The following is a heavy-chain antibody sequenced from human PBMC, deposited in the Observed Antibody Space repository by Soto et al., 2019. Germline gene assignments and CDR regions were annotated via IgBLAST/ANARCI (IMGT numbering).Heavy chain of an antibody. CDR1: GFMFSNYA. CDR2: ISGSGGST. J-gene: IGHJ4*02. Sequence: PGGSLRLSCAASGFMFSNYAMSWVRQAPGKGLEWVSAISGSGGSTYYAGSVKGRFTISRDNSKNTLYLQMNSLRAEDTAVHYCAKRITMIVVVPPYYFDYWGQGTLVTVSS. V-gene: IGHV3-23*01. CDR3: AKRITMIVVVPPYYFDY. D-gene: IGHD3-22*01.